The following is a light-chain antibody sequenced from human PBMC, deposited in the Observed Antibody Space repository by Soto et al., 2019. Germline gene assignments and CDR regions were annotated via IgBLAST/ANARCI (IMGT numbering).Light chain of an antibody. V-gene: IGKV1-5*01. CDR1: QSVSNW. Sequence: DVQMTQSPSTLSASVGDRVTITCRASQSVSNWLAWYQQKPGKAPKLLIYDVSSLESGVPSRFSGSGSGTEFILTISSLQPDDFATYYCQQYDSYSWTFDQGTKV. CDR2: DVS. CDR3: QQYDSYSWT. J-gene: IGKJ1*01.